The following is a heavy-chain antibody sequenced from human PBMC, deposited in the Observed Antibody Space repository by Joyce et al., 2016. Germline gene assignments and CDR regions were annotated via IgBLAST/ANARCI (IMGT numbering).Heavy chain of an antibody. J-gene: IGHJ4*02. CDR3: AKILTATYSSGWFLDY. V-gene: IGHV3-30*18. D-gene: IGHD6-25*01. CDR2: ISYDGIYK. Sequence: VQLVESGGGVVQPGRSLRLSCAASGLTLSNYGVHWVRRAPGKGLEWCAVISYDGIYKYYADSVKGRFTISRDNSKNTVFLEMNSLRTEDTAVYYCAKILTATYSSGWFLDYWGQGTLVTVSS. CDR1: GLTLSNYG.